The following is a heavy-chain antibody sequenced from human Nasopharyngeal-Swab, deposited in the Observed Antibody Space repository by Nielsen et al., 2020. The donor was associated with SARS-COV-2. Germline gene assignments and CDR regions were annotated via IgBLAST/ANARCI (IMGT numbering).Heavy chain of an antibody. D-gene: IGHD6-13*01. Sequence: GESLKISCAASGFTFSSYGMHWVRQAPGKGLEWVAVIWYEGSNKYYADSVKGRFTISRDNSKNTLYLQMNSLRAEDTAVYYCARELSGIAAVAYYYYGMDVWGQGTTVTVSS. CDR1: GFTFSSYG. J-gene: IGHJ6*02. V-gene: IGHV3-33*01. CDR2: IWYEGSNK. CDR3: ARELSGIAAVAYYYYGMDV.